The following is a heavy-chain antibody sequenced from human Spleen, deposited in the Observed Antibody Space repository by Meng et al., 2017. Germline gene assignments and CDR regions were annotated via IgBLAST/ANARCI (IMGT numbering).Heavy chain of an antibody. J-gene: IGHJ6*02. CDR2: IGTAGDT. CDR3: ARGSRLAARSYYYYGMDV. Sequence: GESLKISCAASGFTFSSYDMHWVRQATGKGLEWVSAIGTAGDTYYPGSVKGRFTISRENAKNSLYLQMNSLRAGYTAVYYCARGSRLAARSYYYYGMDVWGQGTTVTVSS. V-gene: IGHV3-13*01. D-gene: IGHD6-6*01. CDR1: GFTFSSYD.